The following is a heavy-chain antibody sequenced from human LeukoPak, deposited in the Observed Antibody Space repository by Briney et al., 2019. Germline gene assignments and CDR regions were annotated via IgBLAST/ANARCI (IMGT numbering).Heavy chain of an antibody. Sequence: GGSLRLSCTASGFTFNTYTMNWVRQAPGKGLEWVSSTSSSSSYTYYADSVKGRFTISRDNAKNSLYLQMNSLRAEDTAVYYCARDSGSSWFDWFDPWGQGTLVTVSS. V-gene: IGHV3-21*01. J-gene: IGHJ5*02. CDR1: GFTFNTYT. D-gene: IGHD6-13*01. CDR3: ARDSGSSWFDWFDP. CDR2: TSSSSSYT.